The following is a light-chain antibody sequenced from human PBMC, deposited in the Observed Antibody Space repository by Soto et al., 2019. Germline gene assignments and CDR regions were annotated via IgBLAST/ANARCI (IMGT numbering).Light chain of an antibody. Sequence: QSVLTQPASVSGPPGQSITISCTATTSDVGGFDSVSWYQQHPGTAPRVIIYEVSNRPSGVSYRFSGSKSANTASLTISGLQADDEADYYCSSYTTSNTWLFGGGTQLTVL. V-gene: IGLV2-14*01. CDR3: SSYTTSNTWL. CDR2: EVS. CDR1: TSDVGGFDS. J-gene: IGLJ7*01.